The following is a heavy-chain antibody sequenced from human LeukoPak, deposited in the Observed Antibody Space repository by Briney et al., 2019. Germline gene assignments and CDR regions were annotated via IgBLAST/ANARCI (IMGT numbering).Heavy chain of an antibody. Sequence: ASVKVSCKVSGYTLTELSMHWVRLAPGQGLEWMGWINPNSGGTNYVQKFQGWVTMTRDTSISTAYMELSRLRSDDTAVYYCARGGDYYGSGSYYFDYWGQGTLVTVSS. V-gene: IGHV1-2*04. J-gene: IGHJ4*02. D-gene: IGHD3-10*01. CDR3: ARGGDYYGSGSYYFDY. CDR2: INPNSGGT. CDR1: GYTLTELS.